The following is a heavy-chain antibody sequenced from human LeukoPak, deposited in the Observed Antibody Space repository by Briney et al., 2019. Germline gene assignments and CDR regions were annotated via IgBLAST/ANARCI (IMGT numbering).Heavy chain of an antibody. CDR3: AKEGDYCSSSGCHKRGIDY. J-gene: IGHJ4*02. V-gene: IGHV3-33*06. CDR1: GFTFSYYA. D-gene: IGHD2-2*01. CDR2: IWYDGSHD. Sequence: QAGTSLRLSCAASGFTFSYYAMHWVRQAPGKGLEWVAVIWYDGSHDTYTDSVKGRFTVSRDNFKNALHLQMNSLRVEDTAVYYCAKEGDYCSSSGCHKRGIDYWGQGTLVTVSS.